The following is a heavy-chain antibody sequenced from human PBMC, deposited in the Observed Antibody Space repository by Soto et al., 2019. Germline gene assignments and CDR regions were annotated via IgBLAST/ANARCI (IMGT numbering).Heavy chain of an antibody. CDR1: GGSISSGGYS. J-gene: IGHJ4*02. CDR3: ARAIGWFGELLGGYYFDY. V-gene: IGHV4-30-2*01. Sequence: QLQLQESGSGLVKPSQTLSLTCAVSGGSISSGGYSWSWIRQPPGKGLEWIGYIYHSGSTYYNSSLKSRFTISVDRSKNQFSLKLSSVTAADTAVYYCARAIGWFGELLGGYYFDYWGQGTLVTVSS. D-gene: IGHD3-10*01. CDR2: IYHSGST.